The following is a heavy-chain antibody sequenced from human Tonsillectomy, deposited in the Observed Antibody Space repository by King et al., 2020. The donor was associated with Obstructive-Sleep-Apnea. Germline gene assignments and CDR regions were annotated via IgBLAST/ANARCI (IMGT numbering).Heavy chain of an antibody. CDR1: GFNVSDHY. J-gene: IGHJ3*02. Sequence: VQLVEAGGGLVKPGGSLRLSCAASGFNVSDHYMIWIRQAPGMGLEWVSYFRNSVKTIYYADSVMGRFTLSRDSAKNSMYLQMNSLRADDTAVYFCARGRCNGERCYAMPFDIWGQGTMVTVSS. V-gene: IGHV3-11*01. D-gene: IGHD2-15*01. CDR2: FRNSVKTI. CDR3: ARGRCNGERCYAMPFDI.